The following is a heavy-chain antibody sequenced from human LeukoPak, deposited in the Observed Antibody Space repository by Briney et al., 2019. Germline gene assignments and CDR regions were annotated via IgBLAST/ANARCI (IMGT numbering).Heavy chain of an antibody. CDR1: GFNFNNYG. CDR2: LWFDGSHE. J-gene: IGHJ4*02. Sequence: GGSLRLSCEASGFNFNNYGMHWVRQAPGKGLEWVAALWFDGSHEYYADSVKGRFTISRDTSKNTLYLQMNSLRVEDTAVYYCAKGPRPGSSGYPNLDCWGQGTLVTVSS. D-gene: IGHD3-22*01. CDR3: AKGPRPGSSGYPNLDC. V-gene: IGHV3-33*06.